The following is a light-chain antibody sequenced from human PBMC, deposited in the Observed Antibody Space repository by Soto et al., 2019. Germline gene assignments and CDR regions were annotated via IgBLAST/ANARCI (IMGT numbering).Light chain of an antibody. CDR2: GAS. CDR3: QQYGSAPPIT. CDR1: QRVSGNY. V-gene: IGKV3-20*01. J-gene: IGKJ1*01. Sequence: EIVLTQSPGTLSLSPGERATLSCRASQRVSGNYLAWYQQKPGQAPRLLIYGASSRVTGIPDRISGSGSGTDFTLTISRLEPEDFAVYYCQQYGSAPPITFGQGTKVDIK.